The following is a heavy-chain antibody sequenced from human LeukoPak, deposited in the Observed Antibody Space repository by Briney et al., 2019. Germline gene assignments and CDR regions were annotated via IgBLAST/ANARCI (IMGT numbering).Heavy chain of an antibody. V-gene: IGHV4-61*08. J-gene: IGHJ4*02. Sequence: SETLSLTCSVSDDSFGSGGYYWNWIRQPPGKGLEWIGCVYYSGSTNYNPSLKSRVAMSVDTSRNQFSLRLSSVTAADTAVYYCARLEEGSSGPYDYWGQGTLVTVSS. CDR1: DDSFGSGGYY. CDR3: ARLEEGSSGPYDY. CDR2: VYYSGST. D-gene: IGHD5-18*01.